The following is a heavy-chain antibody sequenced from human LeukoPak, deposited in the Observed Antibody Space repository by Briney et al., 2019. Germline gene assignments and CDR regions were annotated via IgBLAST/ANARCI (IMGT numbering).Heavy chain of an antibody. J-gene: IGHJ6*03. CDR2: IYYSGST. Sequence: AETLSLTCTVSGGSISSHYWSWIRQPPGKGLEWIGYIYYSGSTTYYPSLKSRVTISVDTSKNQCSLKLSSLTAAVTAVYYGARTYYDFWSGHPYYYYMDVWGKGTTVTVSS. CDR3: ARTYYDFWSGHPYYYYMDV. D-gene: IGHD3-3*01. CDR1: GGSISSHY. V-gene: IGHV4-59*11.